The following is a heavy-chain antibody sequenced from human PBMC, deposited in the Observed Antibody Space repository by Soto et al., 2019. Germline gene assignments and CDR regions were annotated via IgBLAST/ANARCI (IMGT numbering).Heavy chain of an antibody. V-gene: IGHV3-33*01. CDR3: AGRGYQNWGDY. Sequence: QVQLVESGGGVVQPGRSLRLSCAASGFTFSSYGMHWVRQAPGKWLEWVSSIWYDGDNKYYADSVKGRFTISRDNSRNTLFLQMNSLRAEDTGLYYCAGRGYQNWGDYWRLGTQVTVSS. CDR2: IWYDGDNK. J-gene: IGHJ4*02. D-gene: IGHD7-27*01. CDR1: GFTFSSYG.